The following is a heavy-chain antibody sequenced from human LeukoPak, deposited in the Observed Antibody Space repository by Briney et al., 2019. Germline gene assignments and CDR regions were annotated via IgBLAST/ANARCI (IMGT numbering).Heavy chain of an antibody. CDR1: GYTFTGYY. CDR2: INPNSGDT. CDR3: ARDLGTNSSGWYGYY. J-gene: IGHJ4*02. D-gene: IGHD6-19*01. Sequence: ASVKLSCKASGYTFTGYYMHWVRQAPGQGLEWMGWINPNSGDTNYAQKFQGRVTMTRDTSISTAYMELSRLRSDDTAVYYCARDLGTNSSGWYGYYWGQGTLVTVSS. V-gene: IGHV1-2*02.